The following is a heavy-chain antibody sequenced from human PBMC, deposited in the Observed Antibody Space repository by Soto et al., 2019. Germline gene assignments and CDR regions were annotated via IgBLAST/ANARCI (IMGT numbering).Heavy chain of an antibody. J-gene: IGHJ4*02. V-gene: IGHV3-30*18. CDR1: GFTFSSYG. CDR2: ISYDGSNK. CDR3: AKGLKQQLVPGY. D-gene: IGHD6-13*01. Sequence: QVQLVESGGGVVQPGRSLRLSWAASGFTFSSYGMHWVRQAPGKGLEWVAVISYDGSNKYYADSVKGRFTISRDNSKNTLYLQMNSLRAEDTAVYYCAKGLKQQLVPGYWGQGTLVTVSS.